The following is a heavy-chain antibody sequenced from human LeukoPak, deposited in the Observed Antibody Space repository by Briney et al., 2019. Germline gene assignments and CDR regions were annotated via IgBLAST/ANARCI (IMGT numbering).Heavy chain of an antibody. V-gene: IGHV3-48*04. CDR1: GFTFNNYS. CDR3: ASEYSSSEGSRHFDY. CDR2: ISSSGSTI. Sequence: PGGSLRLSCAASGFTFNNYSMNWVRQAPGKGLEWVSYISSSGSTIYYADSVKGRFTISRDNAKNSLYLQMNSLRAEDTAVYYCASEYSSSEGSRHFDYWGQGTLVTVSS. D-gene: IGHD6-6*01. J-gene: IGHJ4*02.